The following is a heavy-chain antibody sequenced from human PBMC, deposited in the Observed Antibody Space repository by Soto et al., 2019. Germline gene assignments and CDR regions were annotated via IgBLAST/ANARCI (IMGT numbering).Heavy chain of an antibody. J-gene: IGHJ4*01. CDR1: GFTFSSYS. V-gene: IGHV3-48*01. Sequence: GGSLRLSCAASGFTFSSYSMNWVRQAPGKGLEWVSYISSSSSTIYYADSVKGRFTISRDNAKNSLCLQMNSLRAEDTAIYYCAKDSHCAIISHPHDYCGHGSLVTVSS. D-gene: IGHD2-2*01. CDR3: AKDSHCAIISHPHDY. CDR2: ISSSSSTI.